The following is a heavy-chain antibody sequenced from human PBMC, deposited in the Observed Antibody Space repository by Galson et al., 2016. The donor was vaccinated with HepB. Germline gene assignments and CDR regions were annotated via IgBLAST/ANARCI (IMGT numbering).Heavy chain of an antibody. CDR1: GDSVSSDSVG. CDR3: AREVTVAGNLDS. V-gene: IGHV6-1*01. J-gene: IGHJ4*02. Sequence: CAISGDSVSSDSVGWNWIRQSPSRGLEWLGRTYYPSYWYYDYAVSVKSRITIKPDTSKNQFSLRLNSMTPEDTAVYYCAREVTVAGNLDSWGQGTLVTVSS. CDR2: TYYPSYWYY. D-gene: IGHD6-19*01.